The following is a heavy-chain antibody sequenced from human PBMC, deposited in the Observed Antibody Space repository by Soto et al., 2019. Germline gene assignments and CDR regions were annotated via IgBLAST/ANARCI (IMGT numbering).Heavy chain of an antibody. D-gene: IGHD3-22*01. V-gene: IGHV5-51*01. CDR3: ARITYYYDSSGYYPFDY. CDR1: GYSFTSYW. Sequence: GESLKISCKGSGYSFTSYWIGWVRQMPGKGLEWMGIIYPGDSDTRYSPSFQGQVTISADKSISTAYLQWSSLKASDTAMYYCARITYYYDSSGYYPFDYWGQGTLVTVSS. CDR2: IYPGDSDT. J-gene: IGHJ4*02.